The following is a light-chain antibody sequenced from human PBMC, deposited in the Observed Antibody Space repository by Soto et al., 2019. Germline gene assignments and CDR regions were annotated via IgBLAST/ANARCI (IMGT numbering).Light chain of an antibody. CDR2: DAS. Sequence: DIVLTQSPATVSLTTGERATLSCRASQSISGYLAWYQQKPGQAPRLLIYDASNRAAGIPARFSGSGSGTEFTLTIICLQSEDFAVYYSPQSGSSPWPFCQGTNVDI. CDR3: PQSGSSPWP. J-gene: IGKJ1*01. CDR1: QSISGY. V-gene: IGKV3-11*01.